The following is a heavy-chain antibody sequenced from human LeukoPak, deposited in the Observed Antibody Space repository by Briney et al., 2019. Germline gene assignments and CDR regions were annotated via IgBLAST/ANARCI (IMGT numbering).Heavy chain of an antibody. Sequence: GGSLRLSCAASGFTFSNAWLNWVRQAPGKGLEWVGHIKSKTDGGTTDYAAPVKGRFTISRDDSKSTLFLQMNSLKTEDTAVYYCTLPWGSGSYYDYWGQGTLVTVSS. CDR1: GFTFSNAW. CDR3: TLPWGSGSYYDY. CDR2: IKSKTDGGTT. V-gene: IGHV3-15*01. D-gene: IGHD3-10*01. J-gene: IGHJ4*02.